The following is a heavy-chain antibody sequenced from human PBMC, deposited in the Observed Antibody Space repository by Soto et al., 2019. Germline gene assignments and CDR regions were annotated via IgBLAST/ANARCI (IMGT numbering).Heavy chain of an antibody. D-gene: IGHD3-9*01. CDR1: GLNLSHPW. J-gene: IGHJ4*02. CDR2: IKSNTDGGTA. CDR3: TTGRYYAILTGYHNVAY. V-gene: IGHV3-15*01. Sequence: EVQLEESGGGLGKPGGSLRLSCAASGLNLSHPWMTWVRQAAGKGLEWVGRIKSNTDGGTADYAAPVKGRFTISRDDSNNTVYLQMNSLKTEDTAVYYCTTGRYYAILTGYHNVAYWGQGTLVTVSS.